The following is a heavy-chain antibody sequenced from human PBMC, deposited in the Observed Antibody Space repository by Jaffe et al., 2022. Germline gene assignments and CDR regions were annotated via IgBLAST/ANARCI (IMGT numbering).Heavy chain of an antibody. D-gene: IGHD3-16*02. CDR1: GFTFSSYG. J-gene: IGHJ4*02. Sequence: QVQLVESGGGVVQPGGSLRLSCAASGFTFSSYGMHWVRQAPGKGLEWVAFIRYDGSNKYYADSVKGRFTISRDNSKNTLYLQMNSLRAEDTAVYYCAKLEYYDYVWGSYRYVDYWGQGTLVTVSS. CDR3: AKLEYYDYVWGSYRYVDY. CDR2: IRYDGSNK. V-gene: IGHV3-30*02.